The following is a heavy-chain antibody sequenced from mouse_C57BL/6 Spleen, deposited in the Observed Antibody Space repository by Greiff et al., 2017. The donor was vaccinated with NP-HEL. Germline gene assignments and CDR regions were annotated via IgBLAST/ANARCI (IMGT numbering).Heavy chain of an antibody. CDR2: IRNKANGYTT. CDR3: ARLQLGRYFDY. CDR1: GFTFTDYY. Sequence: EVKLMESGGGLVQPGGSLSLSCAASGFTFTDYYMSWVRQPPGKALEWLGFIRNKANGYTTEYSASVKGRFTISRDNSQSILYLQMNALRAEDSATYYCARLQLGRYFDYWGQGTTLTVSS. D-gene: IGHD4-1*02. V-gene: IGHV7-3*01. J-gene: IGHJ2*01.